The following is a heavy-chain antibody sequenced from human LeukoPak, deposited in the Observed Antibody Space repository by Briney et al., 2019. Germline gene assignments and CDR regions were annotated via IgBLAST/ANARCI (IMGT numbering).Heavy chain of an antibody. V-gene: IGHV4-59*01. J-gene: IGHJ6*03. CDR3: ARGPNRYYYYMDV. CDR2: IYYSGST. CDR1: GGSISSYY. Sequence: SETLSLTCTVSGGSISSYYWSWIRQPPGKGLEWIGYIYYSGSTNYNPSLKSRVTISVDTSKNQFSLKLSSVTAADTAVYYCARGPNRYYYYMDVWGKGTTVTISS.